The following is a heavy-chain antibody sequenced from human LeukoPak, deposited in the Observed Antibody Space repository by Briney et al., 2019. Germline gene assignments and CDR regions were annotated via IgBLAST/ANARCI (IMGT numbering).Heavy chain of an antibody. CDR3: ARDRYFDF. Sequence: PGGSLRPSCASLGVTAVTTARTGAGQAPGKGLEWVSLINGGEGPYYADSVKGRFTTSTDNFNSTLSLQMTSLRAEAMAVYYCARDRYFDFWGQGTLVTVSS. J-gene: IGHJ4*01. V-gene: IGHV3-53*01. CDR2: INGGEGP. CDR1: GVTAVTTA.